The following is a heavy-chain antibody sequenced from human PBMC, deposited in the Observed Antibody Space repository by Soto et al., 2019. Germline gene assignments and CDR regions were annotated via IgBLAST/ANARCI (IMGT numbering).Heavy chain of an antibody. CDR3: ARLNLIAVAGTAPYGMDV. CDR2: IDWDDDK. CDR1: GFSLSTSGMC. V-gene: IGHV2-70*01. D-gene: IGHD6-19*01. J-gene: IGHJ6*02. Sequence: GSGPTLVNPTQTLTLTCTFSGFSLSTSGMCVSWIRQPPGKALEWLALIDWDDDKYYSTSLKTRLTISKDTSKNQVVLTMTNMDPVDTATYYCARLNLIAVAGTAPYGMDVWGQGTTVTVSS.